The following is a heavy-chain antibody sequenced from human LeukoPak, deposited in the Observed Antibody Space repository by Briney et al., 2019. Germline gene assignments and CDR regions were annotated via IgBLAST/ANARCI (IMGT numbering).Heavy chain of an antibody. Sequence: SVKVSCKASGYTFTSYGISWVRQAPGQGLEWMGRIIPILGIANYAQKFQGRVTITADKSTSTAYMELSSLRSEDTAVYYCARVTGHIVVVRDAFDIWGQGTMVTVSS. D-gene: IGHD2-21*01. V-gene: IGHV1-69*04. CDR3: ARVTGHIVVVRDAFDI. CDR2: IIPILGIA. J-gene: IGHJ3*02. CDR1: GYTFTSYG.